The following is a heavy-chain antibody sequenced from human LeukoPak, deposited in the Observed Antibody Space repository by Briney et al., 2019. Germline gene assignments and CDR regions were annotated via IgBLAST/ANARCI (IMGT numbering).Heavy chain of an antibody. CDR2: IYYSGST. CDR3: ASLEKGSFDY. V-gene: IGHV4-59*08. J-gene: IGHJ4*02. Sequence: SETLSLTCTVSGGSISSYYWSWIRQPPGKGLEWIGYIYYSGSTNYNPSLKSRVTISVDTSKNQFSLKLSSVTAADTAVYYCASLEKGSFDYWGQGTLVTVSS. CDR1: GGSISSYY.